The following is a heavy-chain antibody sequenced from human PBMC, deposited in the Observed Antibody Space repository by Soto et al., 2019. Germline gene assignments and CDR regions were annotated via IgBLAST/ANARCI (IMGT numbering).Heavy chain of an antibody. CDR3: ARDLDGARWNDEGYYYYYGMDV. CDR2: IWYDGSNK. CDR1: GFTFSSYG. Sequence: QVQLVESGGGVVQPGRSLRLSCAASGFTFSSYGMHWVRQAPGKGLEWVAVIWYDGSNKYYADSVKGRFTISRDNSKNTLYLQINSLRAEDTAVYYCARDLDGARWNDEGYYYYYGMDVWGQGTTVTVSS. D-gene: IGHD1-1*01. J-gene: IGHJ6*02. V-gene: IGHV3-33*01.